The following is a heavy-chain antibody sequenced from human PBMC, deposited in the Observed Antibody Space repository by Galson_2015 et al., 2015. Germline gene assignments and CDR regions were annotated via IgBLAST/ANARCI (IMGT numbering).Heavy chain of an antibody. D-gene: IGHD6-19*01. J-gene: IGHJ4*02. Sequence: SLRLSCAASGFTFSSYGMHWVRQAPGKGLEWVAVIWYDGSNKYYADSVKGRFTISRDNSKNTLYLQMNSLRAEDTAVYYCARESVADPFDYWGQGTLVTVSS. CDR3: ARESVADPFDY. CDR1: GFTFSSYG. CDR2: IWYDGSNK. V-gene: IGHV3-33*01.